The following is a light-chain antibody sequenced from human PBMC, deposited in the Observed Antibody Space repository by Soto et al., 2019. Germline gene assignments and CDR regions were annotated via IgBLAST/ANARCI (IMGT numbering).Light chain of an antibody. CDR3: QQRDIWPWT. CDR2: AAS. Sequence: DIQLTQSPSFLSASVGDRVTITCRASQGISSYLAWYQQKPGKAPKLLIYAASTLQSGVPSRFSGSGSGTDFTLTISSLEPEDFAVYYCQQRDIWPWTFGQGTRLEI. V-gene: IGKV1-9*01. J-gene: IGKJ5*01. CDR1: QGISSY.